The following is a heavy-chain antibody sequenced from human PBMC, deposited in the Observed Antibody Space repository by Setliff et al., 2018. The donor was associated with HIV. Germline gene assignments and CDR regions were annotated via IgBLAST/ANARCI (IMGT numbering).Heavy chain of an antibody. V-gene: IGHV1-24*01. Sequence: ASVKVSCKISGYTLAELSIHWVRQAPGKGLEWMGGFDPKDGETIYAQKLQGRVTMTEDTSTDIAYMDLSSLRSEDTAVYYCAGDPWSSAHGSWGQGTLVTVSS. J-gene: IGHJ5*02. D-gene: IGHD6-19*01. CDR1: GYTLAELS. CDR3: AGDPWSSAHGS. CDR2: FDPKDGET.